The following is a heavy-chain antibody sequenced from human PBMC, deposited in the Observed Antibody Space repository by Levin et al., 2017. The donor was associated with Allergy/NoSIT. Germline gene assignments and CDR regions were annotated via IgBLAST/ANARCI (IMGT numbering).Heavy chain of an antibody. V-gene: IGHV4-4*07. CDR2: IYTSEGT. Sequence: SETLSLTCTVSGASISNYYWSWIRQPAGKGLEWIGRIYTSEGTSYNPSLKSRVTMSVDTSKNQFSLRLTSVTAADTAVYYCARGREVPATPHDAFDSRGRGTVVTVSS. D-gene: IGHD2-15*01. J-gene: IGHJ3*02. CDR3: ARGREVPATPHDAFDS. CDR1: GASISNYY.